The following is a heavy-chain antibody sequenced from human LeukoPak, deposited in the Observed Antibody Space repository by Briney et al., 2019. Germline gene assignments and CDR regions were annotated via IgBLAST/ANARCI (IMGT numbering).Heavy chain of an antibody. CDR1: GFTFSSYG. Sequence: GRSLRLSCAASGFTFSSYGMHWVRQAPGKGLEWVAVIWYDGSNKYYADSVKGRFTISRDNSKNTLYLQMNSLRAEDTAVYYCARAPGWQAYFDHWGQGTLVTVSS. V-gene: IGHV3-33*01. D-gene: IGHD5-24*01. CDR2: IWYDGSNK. J-gene: IGHJ4*02. CDR3: ARAPGWQAYFDH.